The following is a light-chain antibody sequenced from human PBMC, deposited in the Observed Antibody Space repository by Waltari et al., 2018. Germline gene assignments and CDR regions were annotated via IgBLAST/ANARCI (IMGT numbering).Light chain of an antibody. V-gene: IGKV3-11*01. CDR2: DTS. J-gene: IGKJ4*01. Sequence: EIVLTQSPATLSLSPGERATLSCRASQSVRSYLAWYQQKPGQAPRLLIYDTSNRASGIPARFSGSGSGTDFSLSISSLEPEDFATYYCQQAASFPLTFGGGTKVEIK. CDR3: QQAASFPLT. CDR1: QSVRSY.